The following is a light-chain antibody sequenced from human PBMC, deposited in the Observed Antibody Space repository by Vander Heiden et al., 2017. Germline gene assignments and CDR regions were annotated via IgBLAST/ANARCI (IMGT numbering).Light chain of an antibody. CDR3: QQRSDWPVT. Sequence: EIVLTPSPATLSLSPGERATLSCRASQTIRRYLAWYRQKPGQAPRLLIYDASNRATGLPARFSGSGSGTDFTLTISSLEPEDSAVYYCQQRSDWPVTFGQGTRLEIK. J-gene: IGKJ5*01. CDR2: DAS. V-gene: IGKV3-11*01. CDR1: QTIRRY.